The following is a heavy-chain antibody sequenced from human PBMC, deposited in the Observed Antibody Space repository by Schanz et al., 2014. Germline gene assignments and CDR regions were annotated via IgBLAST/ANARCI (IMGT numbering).Heavy chain of an antibody. J-gene: IGHJ4*02. CDR1: GFTFSGFW. D-gene: IGHD1-1*01. V-gene: IGHV3-7*01. CDR3: ARDRRNADLDY. CDR2: IKKDGSEK. Sequence: EVQLAESGGGLVQPGGSLRLSCAASGFTFSGFWMTWVRQAPGKGLEWVANIKKDGSEKYYVDSVKGRFTISRDNAKNSLFLQMNSLRPEDTALYYCARDRRNADLDYWGQGTLXTVSS.